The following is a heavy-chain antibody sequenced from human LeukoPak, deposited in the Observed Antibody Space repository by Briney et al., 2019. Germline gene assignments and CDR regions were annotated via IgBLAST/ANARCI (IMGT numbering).Heavy chain of an antibody. V-gene: IGHV1-69*04. CDR1: GGTFSSYA. CDR3: ASKRAASIDY. CDR2: IIPILGIA. J-gene: IGHJ4*02. D-gene: IGHD6-13*01. Sequence: SVKVSCKASGGTFSSYAISWVRQALGQGLEWMGRIIPILGIANYAQKFQGRVTITADKSTSTAYMELSSLRSEDTAVYYCASKRAASIDYWGQGTLVTVSS.